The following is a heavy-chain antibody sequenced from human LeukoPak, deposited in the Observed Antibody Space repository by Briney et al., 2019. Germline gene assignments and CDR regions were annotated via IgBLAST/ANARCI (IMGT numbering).Heavy chain of an antibody. J-gene: IGHJ6*03. CDR3: TRDSAAYHPYFYYYMDV. V-gene: IGHV3-48*04. CDR1: GFTFTSYS. CDR2: ISSCNSTI. Sequence: PGGSLRLSCVASGFTFTSYSMNWVRQAPGQGLERVSYISSCNSTIYYADSVKGRFTISRENAKTSLYLQMNTLRAEDTAVYYCTRDSAAYHPYFYYYMDVWGKGTTVTVSS.